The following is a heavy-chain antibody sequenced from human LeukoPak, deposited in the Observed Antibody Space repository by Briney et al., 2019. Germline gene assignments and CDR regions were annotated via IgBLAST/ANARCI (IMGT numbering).Heavy chain of an antibody. D-gene: IGHD3-9*01. V-gene: IGHV1-46*01. CDR3: ARGVGRVLRYFDWLLPNAFDI. J-gene: IGHJ3*02. CDR2: INPSGGST. CDR1: GYTFTSYY. Sequence: ASVKVSCKASGYTFTSYYMHWVRQAPGQGLEWMGIINPSGGSTSYAQKFQGRVTMTRDMSTSTVYMELSSLRSEDTAVYYCARGVGRVLRYFDWLLPNAFDIWGQGTMVTVSS.